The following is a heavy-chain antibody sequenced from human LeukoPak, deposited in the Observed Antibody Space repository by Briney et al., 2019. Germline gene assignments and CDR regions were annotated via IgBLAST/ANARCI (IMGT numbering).Heavy chain of an antibody. J-gene: IGHJ3*02. CDR1: GGSISSSSYY. CDR3: ARYCSSTSCYMTGWDAFDI. D-gene: IGHD2-2*02. CDR2: IYYSGST. V-gene: IGHV4-39*01. Sequence: SETLSLTCTVSGGSISSSSYYWGWIRQPPGKGLEWIGSIYYSGSTYYNPSLKSRVTISVDTSKNQFSLKLSSVTAADTAVYYCARYCSSTSCYMTGWDAFDIWGQGTMVTVSS.